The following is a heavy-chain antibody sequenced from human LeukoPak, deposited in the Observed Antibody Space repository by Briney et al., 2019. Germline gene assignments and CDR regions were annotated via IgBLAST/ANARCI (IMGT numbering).Heavy chain of an antibody. CDR2: IYYSGST. Sequence: SETLSLTCTVSGGSISSYYWSWIRQPPRKGLEWIGYIYYSGSTNYNPSLKSRVTISVDTSKNQFSLKLSSVTAADTAVYYCARRGSLGYSYGLYYFDYWGQGTLVTVSS. V-gene: IGHV4-59*08. J-gene: IGHJ4*02. D-gene: IGHD5-18*01. CDR3: ARRGSLGYSYGLYYFDY. CDR1: GGSISSYY.